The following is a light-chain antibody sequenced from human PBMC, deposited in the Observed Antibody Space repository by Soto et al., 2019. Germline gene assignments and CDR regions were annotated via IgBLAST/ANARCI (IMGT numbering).Light chain of an antibody. CDR1: QSVSSD. V-gene: IGKV3-15*01. J-gene: IGKJ4*02. CDR2: GAS. CDR3: QQYSNWPRT. Sequence: EIVLTQSPATLSLSPGERATLSCGASQSVSSDLAWYHQKPGQAPRLLIYGASNRATGIPARFSGSGSGTEFTLTISSLESEDFAVYYCQQYSNWPRTFGRGSNVDI.